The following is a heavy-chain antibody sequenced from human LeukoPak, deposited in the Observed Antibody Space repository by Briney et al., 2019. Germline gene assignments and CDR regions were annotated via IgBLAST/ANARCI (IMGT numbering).Heavy chain of an antibody. CDR1: GYTFTGYY. Sequence: ASVKVSCKASGYTFTGYYIHWVRQPPGQGLEWMGRINPNSGGTNYAQKFQGRVTMTRDTSISTAYMELRRMRSDDTAVYYCASEHLLARGAFDIWGQGTMVTVSS. J-gene: IGHJ3*02. CDR2: INPNSGGT. CDR3: ASEHLLARGAFDI. V-gene: IGHV1-2*06.